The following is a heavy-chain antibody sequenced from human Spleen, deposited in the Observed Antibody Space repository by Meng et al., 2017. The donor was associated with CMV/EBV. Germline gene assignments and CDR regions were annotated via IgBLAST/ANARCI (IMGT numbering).Heavy chain of an antibody. J-gene: IGHJ6*02. CDR2: IKCDGSEK. V-gene: IGHV3-52*01. CDR3: ARDGKPRDMSSVSMNYYYYYGMDV. D-gene: IGHD2/OR15-2a*01. CDR1: GFTFSSSW. Sequence: GESLKISCAASGFTFSSSWMHWVCQAPEKGLEWVADIKCDGSEKYYVDSVKGRLTISRDNAKNSLYLQVNSLRAEDMTVYYCARDGKPRDMSSVSMNYYYYYGMDVWGQGTTVTVSS.